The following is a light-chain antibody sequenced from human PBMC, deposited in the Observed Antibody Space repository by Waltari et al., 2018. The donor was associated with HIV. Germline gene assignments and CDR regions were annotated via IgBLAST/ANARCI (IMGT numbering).Light chain of an antibody. J-gene: IGLJ2*01. Sequence: QSVLTQPPSASGTPGQRVTISCSGSSSNIGSNYVYWYQQLPGTAPKLLIYRNKQRPSGVPDRFSGSKSGTSASLAISGLRSEDEADYYCAAWDDSLSGPRVFGGGTKLTVL. CDR1: SSNIGSNY. CDR2: RNK. V-gene: IGLV1-47*01. CDR3: AAWDDSLSGPRV.